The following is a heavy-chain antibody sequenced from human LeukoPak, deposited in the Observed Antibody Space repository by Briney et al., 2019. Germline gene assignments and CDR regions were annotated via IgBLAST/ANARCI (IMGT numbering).Heavy chain of an antibody. CDR2: ISSISSYI. V-gene: IGHV3-21*01. Sequence: GGSLRLSCAASGFTFSSYSMNWVRQAPGKGLEWVSSISSISSYIYYADSVKGRFTISRDNAKNSLYLQMNSLRAEDTAVYYCAKDRCSNGIGCYYYYMDVWGKGTTVTISS. CDR1: GFTFSSYS. D-gene: IGHD2-8*01. J-gene: IGHJ6*03. CDR3: AKDRCSNGIGCYYYYMDV.